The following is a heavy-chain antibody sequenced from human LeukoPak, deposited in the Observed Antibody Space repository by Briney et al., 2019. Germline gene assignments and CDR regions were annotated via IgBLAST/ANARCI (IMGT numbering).Heavy chain of an antibody. V-gene: IGHV1-58*01. CDR3: AAAIPTVVKTLDTLDI. D-gene: IGHD4-23*01. CDR2: IVVGSGNT. Sequence: ASVKVSCKASGFTFTSSAVQWVRQARGQRLEWLGWIVVGSGNTNYAQKFQERVTITRDMSIGTAYMELSSLRSEDTAVYYCAAAIPTVVKTLDTLDIWGQGTMVTVSS. CDR1: GFTFTSSA. J-gene: IGHJ3*02.